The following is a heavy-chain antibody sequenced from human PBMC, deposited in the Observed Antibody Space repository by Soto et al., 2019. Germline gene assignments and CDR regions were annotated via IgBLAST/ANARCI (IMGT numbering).Heavy chain of an antibody. CDR1: GYTFSSYD. Sequence: QVQLVQSGAEVKKPGASVKVSGKASGYTFSSYDINWVRQATGQGLEWMGWMNPNSGNTGYAQKFQGRVTMTRNTSISTAYMELSSLRSEDTAMYYCARGAGAGTENYYYGMDVWGQGTTVTVSS. J-gene: IGHJ6*02. V-gene: IGHV1-8*01. CDR2: MNPNSGNT. CDR3: ARGAGAGTENYYYGMDV. D-gene: IGHD6-19*01.